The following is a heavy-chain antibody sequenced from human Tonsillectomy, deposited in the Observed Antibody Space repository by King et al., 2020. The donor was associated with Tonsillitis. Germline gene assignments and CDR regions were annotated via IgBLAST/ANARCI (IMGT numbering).Heavy chain of an antibody. J-gene: IGHJ4*02. CDR2: LSGSGGST. D-gene: IGHD4-17*01. CDR1: GFSFSSYA. V-gene: IGHV3-23*04. CDR3: AKEYTVTRAFEY. Sequence: VQLVESGGDLVQPGGSLRLSCAASGFSFSSYAMSWVRQAPGTGLEWVSSLSGSGGSTNYADSVKGRFTISRDNSENTLYLQMNNLRAEDTAMYYCAKEYTVTRAFEYWGQGTLVTVSS.